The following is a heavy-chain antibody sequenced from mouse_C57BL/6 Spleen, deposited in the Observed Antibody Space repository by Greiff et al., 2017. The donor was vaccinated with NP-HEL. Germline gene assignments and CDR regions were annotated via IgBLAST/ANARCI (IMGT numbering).Heavy chain of an antibody. V-gene: IGHV5-6*02. CDR1: GFTFSSYG. CDR3: ARQGGYYGSSYGYFDV. Sequence: EVKLEESGGDLVKPGGSLKLSCAASGFTFSSYGMSWVRQTPDKRLEWVATISSGGSYTYYPDSVKGRFTISRDNAKNTLYLQMSSLKSEDTAMYYCARQGGYYGSSYGYFDVWGTGTTVTVSS. D-gene: IGHD1-1*01. J-gene: IGHJ1*03. CDR2: ISSGGSYT.